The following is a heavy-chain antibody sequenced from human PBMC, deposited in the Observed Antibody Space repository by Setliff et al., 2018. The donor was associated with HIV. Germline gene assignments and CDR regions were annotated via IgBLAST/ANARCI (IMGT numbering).Heavy chain of an antibody. D-gene: IGHD3-22*01. Sequence: ASVKVSCKASGYTFTGYYMHWVRQAPGQGLEWMGWINPNNGGTNYAQKFQGWITMTRDTSISTAYMELSSLTSEDTAVYYCARESSSGYRYFDYWGQGTLVTVSS. J-gene: IGHJ4*02. V-gene: IGHV1-2*04. CDR1: GYTFTGYY. CDR2: INPNNGGT. CDR3: ARESSSGYRYFDY.